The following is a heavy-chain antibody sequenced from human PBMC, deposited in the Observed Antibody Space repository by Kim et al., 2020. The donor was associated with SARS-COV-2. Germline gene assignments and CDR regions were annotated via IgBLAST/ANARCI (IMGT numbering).Heavy chain of an antibody. CDR1: GGSISSSSYY. J-gene: IGHJ4*02. Sequence: SETLSLTCTVSGGSISSSSYYWGWIRQPPGKGLEWIGSIYYSGSTYYNPSLKSRVTISVDTSKNQFSLKLSSVTAADTAVYYCASPSQTSAARSYYFDYWGQGTLVTVSS. D-gene: IGHD6-6*01. CDR3: ASPSQTSAARSYYFDY. V-gene: IGHV4-39*01. CDR2: IYYSGST.